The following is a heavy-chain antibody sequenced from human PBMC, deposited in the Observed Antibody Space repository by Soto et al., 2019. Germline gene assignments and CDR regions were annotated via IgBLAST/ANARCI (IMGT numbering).Heavy chain of an antibody. V-gene: IGHV1-69*01. CDR3: ARGGSGYTWFNEF. CDR1: GGLFSSYP. CDR2: IIPVFQTA. Sequence: QEQLVQSGAEVKKPASSVKVSCKDSGGLFSSYPISWVRQVPGQGLEWMGGIIPVFQTAYYTQRFQGRVTITADESTNPAYMEVSSLRSEDTAIYYCARGGSGYTWFNEFWGQGTLVTVSS. J-gene: IGHJ4*02. D-gene: IGHD3-22*01.